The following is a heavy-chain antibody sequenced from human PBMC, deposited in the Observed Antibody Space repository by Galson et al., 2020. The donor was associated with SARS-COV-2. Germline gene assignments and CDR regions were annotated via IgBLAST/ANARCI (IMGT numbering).Heavy chain of an antibody. J-gene: IGHJ5*02. CDR1: GGTISSGGYY. D-gene: IGHD6-19*01. V-gene: IGHV4-31*03. CDR3: ARGLDGRLEGWFDP. Sequence: ETSETLSLTCTVSGGTISSGGYYWSWIRQHPGTGLEWIGYISYGGRTYYNPALKSRVTISVDTSKNQYSLTRSSVTAADTAVYYCARGLDGRLEGWFDPWGQGTLVIVSS. CDR2: ISYGGRT.